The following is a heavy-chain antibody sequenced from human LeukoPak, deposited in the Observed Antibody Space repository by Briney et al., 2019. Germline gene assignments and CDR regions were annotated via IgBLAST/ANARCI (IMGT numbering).Heavy chain of an antibody. J-gene: IGHJ4*02. CDR3: AKVGGDGYNFDY. CDR2: INSDGSST. CDR1: GFTFSIYW. D-gene: IGHD5-24*01. Sequence: GGSLRLSCAASGFTFSIYWMHWVRQAPGKGLVWVSRINSDGSSTSYADSVKGRFTISRDNSKNTLYLQMNSLRAEDTAVYYCAKVGGDGYNFDYWGQGTLVTVSS. V-gene: IGHV3-74*01.